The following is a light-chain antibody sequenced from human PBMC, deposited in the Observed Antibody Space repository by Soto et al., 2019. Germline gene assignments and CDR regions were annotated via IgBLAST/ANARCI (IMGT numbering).Light chain of an antibody. CDR3: QSYDCSSYV. J-gene: IGLJ1*01. CDR1: SGSIASNY. Sequence: NFMLTQPHSVSESPGKTVTISCTRSSGSIASNYVQWYQQRPGSAPTTVIYEDNERPSGVPDRFSGSIDRSSNSASLTISGLKTDDEADYYCQSYDCSSYVFGSGTKVTVL. CDR2: EDN. V-gene: IGLV6-57*04.